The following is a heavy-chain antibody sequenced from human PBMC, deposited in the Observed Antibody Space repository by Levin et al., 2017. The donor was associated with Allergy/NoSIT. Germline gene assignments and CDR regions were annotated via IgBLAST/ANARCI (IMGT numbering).Heavy chain of an antibody. D-gene: IGHD4-11*01. CDR3: ARDIKTRSTVTTWEPFDY. J-gene: IGHJ4*02. CDR1: GFTFSSYG. CDR2: IWYDGSNK. Sequence: PGGSLRLSCAASGFTFSSYGMHWVRQAPGKGLEWVAVIWYDGSNKYYADSVKGRFTISRDNSKNTLYLQMNSLRAEDTAVYYCARDIKTRSTVTTWEPFDYWGQGTLVTVSS. V-gene: IGHV3-33*01.